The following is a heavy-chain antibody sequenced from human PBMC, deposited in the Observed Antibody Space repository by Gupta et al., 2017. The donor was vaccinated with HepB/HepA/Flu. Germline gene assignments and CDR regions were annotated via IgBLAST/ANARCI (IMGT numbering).Heavy chain of an antibody. D-gene: IGHD2-2*01. J-gene: IGHJ6*02. CDR3: ARKDIVVVPAATPFYYYYGMDV. Sequence: QVQLQESGPGLVKPSGTLSLTCAVSGGSISSSNWWSWVRQPPGKGLEWIGEIYHSGSTNYNPSLKSRVTISVDKSKNQFSLKLSSVTAADTAVYYCARKDIVVVPAATPFYYYYGMDVWGQGTTVTVSS. V-gene: IGHV4-4*02. CDR1: GGSISSSNW. CDR2: IYHSGST.